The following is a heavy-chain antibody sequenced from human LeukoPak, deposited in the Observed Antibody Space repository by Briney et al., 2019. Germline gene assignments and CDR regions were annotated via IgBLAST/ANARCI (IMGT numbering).Heavy chain of an antibody. J-gene: IGHJ4*02. CDR2: IHPNSGGT. D-gene: IGHD3-10*01. V-gene: IGHV1-2*02. CDR1: GYTFTAYY. Sequence: ASVKVSCKASGYTFTAYYLHWVRQAPGQGLEWMGWIHPNSGGTNYAQNFQGRVSMTTDTSISTVYMELSRLRADDTAVYYCARDYYGSGTYYKDYWGQGTLVTVSS. CDR3: ARDYYGSGTYYKDY.